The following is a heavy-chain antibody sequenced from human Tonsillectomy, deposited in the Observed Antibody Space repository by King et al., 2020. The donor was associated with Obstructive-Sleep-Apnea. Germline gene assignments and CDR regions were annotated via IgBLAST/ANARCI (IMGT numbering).Heavy chain of an antibody. CDR1: GFTFSSYA. CDR2: ISYDGSNK. V-gene: IGHV3-30*14. Sequence: VQLVESGGGVVQPGRSLRLSCAASGFTFSSYAMHWVRQAPGKGLEWVAVISYDGSNKYYADSVKGRFTISRDNSKNTLYLQKNSLRAEDTAVYYCASLVGDYAFDIWGQGTMVTVSS. CDR3: ASLVGDYAFDI. D-gene: IGHD4-17*01. J-gene: IGHJ3*02.